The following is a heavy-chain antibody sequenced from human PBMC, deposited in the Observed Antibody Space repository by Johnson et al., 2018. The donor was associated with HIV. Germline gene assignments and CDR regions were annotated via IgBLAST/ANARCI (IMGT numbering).Heavy chain of an antibody. D-gene: IGHD3-16*01. CDR2: ISYDGSNK. CDR1: GFTFSSYG. V-gene: IGHV3-30*03. CDR3: ARVGASRFDAFHV. J-gene: IGHJ3*01. Sequence: QMQLVESGGGVVQPGRSLRLSCAASGFTFSSYGRHWVRQALGKGLEWVAVISYDGSNKYYADSVKGRFTISRDNSKNTLYLQMNRRGADDTAVYYCARVGASRFDAFHVWGKGTMVTVSS.